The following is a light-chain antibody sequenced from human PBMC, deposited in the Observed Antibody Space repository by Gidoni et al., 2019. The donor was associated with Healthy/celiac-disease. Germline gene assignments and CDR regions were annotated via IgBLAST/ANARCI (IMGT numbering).Light chain of an antibody. V-gene: IGKV1-39*01. CDR2: AAS. J-gene: IGKJ4*01. CDR1: QSISSY. Sequence: DIQMTQSPSSLSASVGDRVTITCRASQSISSYLNWYQQKPGKAPKLLISAASSLQSGVPSRFSGSGSGTDFTLTISSLQPEDFATYYCQQSYSTLITFGGGTKVEIK. CDR3: QQSYSTLIT.